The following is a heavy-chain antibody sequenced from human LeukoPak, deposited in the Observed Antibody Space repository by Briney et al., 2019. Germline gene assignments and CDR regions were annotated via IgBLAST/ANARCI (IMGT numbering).Heavy chain of an antibody. CDR2: INHSGST. V-gene: IGHV4-4*02. J-gene: IGHJ3*02. CDR3: ARVPTDAFDI. CDR1: GGSISSTNW. Sequence: PSETLSLTCAVSGGSISSTNWWSWVRQPPGKGLEWIGEINHSGSTNYNPSLKSRVTISVDTSKNQFSLKLSSVTAADTAVYYCARVPTDAFDIWGQGTMVTVSS.